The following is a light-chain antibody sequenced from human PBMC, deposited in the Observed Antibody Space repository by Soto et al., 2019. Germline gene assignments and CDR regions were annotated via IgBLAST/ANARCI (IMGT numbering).Light chain of an antibody. CDR2: GAS. V-gene: IGKV3-15*01. CDR1: QSVSSN. CDR3: QQYNNWPPRRT. J-gene: IGKJ1*01. Sequence: EIVMTQSPATLSVSPGERATLSCRASQSVSSNLAWYQQKPGQAPRLLICGASTRATGIPARFSGSGSGTEFTLTISSLQSEDFAVYYCQQYNNWPPRRTFGQGTKLDIK.